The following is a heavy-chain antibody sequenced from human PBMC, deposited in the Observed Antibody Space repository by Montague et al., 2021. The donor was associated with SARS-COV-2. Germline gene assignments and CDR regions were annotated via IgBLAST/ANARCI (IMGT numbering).Heavy chain of an antibody. J-gene: IGHJ4*02. D-gene: IGHD5-24*01. Sequence: SLILSCAASGFIFRHYAMSWVRQAPVKGLEWVSGLSTSGDYTYYXDSLKGRFTISRDNSRNTLYLQMNSLRAEDTAIYYCAKDREMDYSADYWGQGTLVTVSS. V-gene: IGHV3-23*01. CDR3: AKDREMDYSADY. CDR2: LSTSGDYT. CDR1: GFIFRHYA.